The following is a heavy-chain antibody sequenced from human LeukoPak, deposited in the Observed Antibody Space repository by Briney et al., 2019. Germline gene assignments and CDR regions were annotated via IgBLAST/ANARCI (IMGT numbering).Heavy chain of an antibody. V-gene: IGHV1-18*01. CDR2: IRPDNDNT. D-gene: IGHD6-13*01. J-gene: IGHJ4*02. CDR1: GYSFNTCG. Sequence: ASLKVSCKASGYSFNTCGISWVRQAPGQGFEGMGWIRPDNDNTNYAEKFEGRVTMTTDTSTRTAYLELRSLRSDDTAVYYCTRVPGYSSTWHSDCWGQGTLVTVSS. CDR3: TRVPGYSSTWHSDC.